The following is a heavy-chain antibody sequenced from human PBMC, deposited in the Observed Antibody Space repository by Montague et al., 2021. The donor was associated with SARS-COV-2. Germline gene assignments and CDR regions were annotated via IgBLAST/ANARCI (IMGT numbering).Heavy chain of an antibody. Sequence: SLRLSCAASGFTFSSNSMNWVRQAPGKGLEWVSSISSSSSYIYYADSAKGRFTISRDNAKNSLYLQMNSLRAEDTAVYYCARDPLDYGLWSSGSYYNAYYYYYGMDVWGQGTTVTVSS. J-gene: IGHJ6*02. CDR3: ARDPLDYGLWSSGSYYNAYYYYYGMDV. V-gene: IGHV3-21*01. CDR2: ISSSSSYI. CDR1: GFTFSSNS. D-gene: IGHD3-10*01.